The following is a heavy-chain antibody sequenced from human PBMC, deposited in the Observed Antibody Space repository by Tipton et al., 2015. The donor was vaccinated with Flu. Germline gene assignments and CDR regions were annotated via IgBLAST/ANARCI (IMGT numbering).Heavy chain of an antibody. CDR1: GDSISTGTYY. D-gene: IGHD6-13*01. V-gene: IGHV4-61*02. J-gene: IGHJ4*02. Sequence: TLSLTCTVSGDSISTGTYYWSWIRQPAGKGLEWIGRINTSGTTNYNSSLKSRITISVDTSKNQFSMKLNSVTAADTAMYYCARGRGAAAGNFDYWGQGTLVTVSS. CDR3: ARGRGAAAGNFDY. CDR2: INTSGTT.